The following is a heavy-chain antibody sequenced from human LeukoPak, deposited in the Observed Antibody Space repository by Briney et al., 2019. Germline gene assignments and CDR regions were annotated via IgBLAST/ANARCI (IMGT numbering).Heavy chain of an antibody. CDR2: IYYSGST. V-gene: IGHV4-59*01. CDR1: GGSISSYY. Sequence: PSETLSLTCTVSGGSISSYYWSWIRQPPGKGLEWIGYIYYSGSTNYNPSLKSRVTISVDTSKYQFSLKLSSVTAADTAVYYCARGNDYGVLFDYWGQGTLVTVSS. J-gene: IGHJ4*02. CDR3: ARGNDYGVLFDY. D-gene: IGHD4-17*01.